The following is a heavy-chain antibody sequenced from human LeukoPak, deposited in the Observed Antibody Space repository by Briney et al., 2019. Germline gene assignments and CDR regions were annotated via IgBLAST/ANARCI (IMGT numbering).Heavy chain of an antibody. Sequence: PGGSLRLSCAASGFSFSNYWMSWVRQAPGKGLEWVANIKQDGSEKYYVDSVKGRFTISRDNAKNSLYLQMNSLRAEDTAVYYCARDRYDYVWGSYWDYWGQGTLVTVSS. CDR3: ARDRYDYVWGSYWDY. V-gene: IGHV3-7*01. CDR1: GFSFSNYW. J-gene: IGHJ4*02. D-gene: IGHD3-16*01. CDR2: IKQDGSEK.